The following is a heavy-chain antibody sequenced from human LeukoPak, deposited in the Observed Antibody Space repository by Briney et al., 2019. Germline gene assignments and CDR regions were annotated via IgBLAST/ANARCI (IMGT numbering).Heavy chain of an antibody. V-gene: IGHV4-34*01. D-gene: IGHD4-17*01. CDR1: GGSFSGYY. J-gene: IGHJ4*02. Sequence: SETLPLTCAVYGGSFSGYYWSWIRQPPGKGLEWIGEINHSGSTNYNPSLKSRVTISVDTSKNQFSLKLSSVTAADTAVYYCARGRHDYGDYDFDYWGQGTLVTVSS. CDR2: INHSGST. CDR3: ARGRHDYGDYDFDY.